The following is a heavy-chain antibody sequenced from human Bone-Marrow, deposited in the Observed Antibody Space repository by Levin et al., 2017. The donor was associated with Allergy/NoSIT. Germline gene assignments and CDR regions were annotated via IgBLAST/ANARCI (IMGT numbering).Heavy chain of an antibody. CDR1: GFTFSSYS. D-gene: IGHD5-24*01. V-gene: IGHV3-21*01. J-gene: IGHJ4*02. CDR3: ARDTPQGWLQFSRYFDY. Sequence: GGSLRLSCAASGFTFSSYSMNWVRQAPGKGLEWVSSISSSSSYIYYADSVKGRFTISRDNAKNSLYLQMNSLRAEDTAVYYCARDTPQGWLQFSRYFDYWGQGTLVTVSS. CDR2: ISSSSSYI.